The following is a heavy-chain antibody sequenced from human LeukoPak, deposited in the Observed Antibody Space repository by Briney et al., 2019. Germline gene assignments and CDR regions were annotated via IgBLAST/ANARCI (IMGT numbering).Heavy chain of an antibody. D-gene: IGHD3-3*01. V-gene: IGHV1-2*06. CDR3: ARGLRTIFGVGLTNFDAFDI. Sequence: GASVKVSCKASGYSFTGYYMHWVRQAPGQGLEWMGRINPNRGGTNYAQKFQGRVTMTRDTSISTAYMELSRLRSDDTAVYYCARGLRTIFGVGLTNFDAFDIWGQGTMVTVSS. CDR1: GYSFTGYY. J-gene: IGHJ3*02. CDR2: INPNRGGT.